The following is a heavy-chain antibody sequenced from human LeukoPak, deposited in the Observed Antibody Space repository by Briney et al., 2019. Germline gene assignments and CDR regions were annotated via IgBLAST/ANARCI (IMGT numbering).Heavy chain of an antibody. D-gene: IGHD2-21*02. CDR3: AKSDCGGDCHLLDY. V-gene: IGHV3-23*01. CDR1: GFTFSTYA. CDR2: FGGSGGTI. J-gene: IGHJ4*02. Sequence: GGSLRLSCAASGFTFSTYAMGWVRQAPGKGLEWVSHFGGSGGTIYYADSVKGRFTISRDNSKNTLYLQMNSLRAEDTAVYYCAKSDCGGDCHLLDYWGQGTLVTVSS.